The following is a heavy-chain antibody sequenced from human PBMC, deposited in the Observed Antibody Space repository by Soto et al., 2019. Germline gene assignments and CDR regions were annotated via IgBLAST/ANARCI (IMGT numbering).Heavy chain of an antibody. J-gene: IGHJ4*02. CDR2: IYYSGST. Sequence: LETLSLTCTVSGGSISSYYWSWIRQPPGKGLEWIGYIYYSGSTNYNPSLKSRVTISVDTSKNQFSLKLSSVTAADTAVYYCARGVTAMSLFFDYWGQGTLVTVSS. CDR1: GGSISSYY. D-gene: IGHD5-18*01. V-gene: IGHV4-59*01. CDR3: ARGVTAMSLFFDY.